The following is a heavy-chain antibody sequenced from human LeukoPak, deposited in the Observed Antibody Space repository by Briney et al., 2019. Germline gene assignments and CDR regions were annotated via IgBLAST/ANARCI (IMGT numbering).Heavy chain of an antibody. D-gene: IGHD4-17*01. V-gene: IGHV3-23*05. J-gene: IGHJ4*02. CDR2: IDNSGTVT. Sequence: PGGSLRLSCSASGFTLSTYAMSWVRQAPGKGLEWVSAIDNSGTVTYYADSVRGRFPISRDNFKNTLSLQMNSLRAEDTAVYHCATTSTVTANFDNWGQGTLVTVSS. CDR1: GFTLSTYA. CDR3: ATTSTVTANFDN.